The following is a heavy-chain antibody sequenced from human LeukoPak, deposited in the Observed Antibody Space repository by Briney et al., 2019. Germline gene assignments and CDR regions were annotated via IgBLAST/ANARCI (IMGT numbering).Heavy chain of an antibody. CDR3: ARDPADGYNSAFDI. J-gene: IGHJ3*02. Sequence: PSETLSLTCSVSGGSINNHIWSWIRQPPGKGLEWIGYISYSGSANYNPSLKSRVTISVDTSKNQFSLKVTSVTAADTAVYYCARDPADGYNSAFDIWGQGTMVTVSS. D-gene: IGHD5-24*01. V-gene: IGHV4-59*11. CDR2: ISYSGSA. CDR1: GGSINNHI.